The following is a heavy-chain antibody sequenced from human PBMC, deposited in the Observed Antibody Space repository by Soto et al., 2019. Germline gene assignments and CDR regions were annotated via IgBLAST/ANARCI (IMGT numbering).Heavy chain of an antibody. J-gene: IGHJ3*02. V-gene: IGHV3-30*18. CDR2: ISYDGSKK. CDR1: GLTFSAYG. Sequence: QARLVESGGGVVQPGRSLRLSCEASGLTFSAYGMHWVRQAPGKGLEWVATISYDGSKKYFGDSVKGRFTISRDNSKSTLYLEMNSLRTEDTAVYYCAKVSHCNKGRCSLGLIGDRAFDIWGQGTMVTVSS. D-gene: IGHD2-8*01. CDR3: AKVSHCNKGRCSLGLIGDRAFDI.